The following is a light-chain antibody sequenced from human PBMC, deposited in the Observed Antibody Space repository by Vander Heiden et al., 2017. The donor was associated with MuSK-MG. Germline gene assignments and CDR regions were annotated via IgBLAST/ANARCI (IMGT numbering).Light chain of an antibody. CDR1: QDISSD. V-gene: IGKV1-9*01. CDR2: AAS. CDR3: QQLKSFPHT. Sequence: DIQLTQSPFFLFASVGDRVTITCRASQDISSDLAWYQQKPGKAPKLLISAASPLQSGVPSRFSGSGSGTDFTLAISSLQPEDFATYYCQQLKSFPHTFGGGTKVEIK. J-gene: IGKJ4*01.